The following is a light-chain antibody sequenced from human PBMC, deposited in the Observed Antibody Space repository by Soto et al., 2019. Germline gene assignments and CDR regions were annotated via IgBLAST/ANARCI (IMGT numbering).Light chain of an antibody. J-gene: IGLJ1*01. CDR2: EGS. CDR1: SSDVGSYNL. V-gene: IGLV2-23*01. CDR3: CSYASSGTYV. Sequence: QSALTQPASVSGSPGQSITISCTGTSSDVGSYNLVSWYQQHPGKAPKLMIYEGSKRPSGISSRFSGSKSGNTASLTISGLQAEDEADFYCCSYASSGTYVLGTGTKLTGL.